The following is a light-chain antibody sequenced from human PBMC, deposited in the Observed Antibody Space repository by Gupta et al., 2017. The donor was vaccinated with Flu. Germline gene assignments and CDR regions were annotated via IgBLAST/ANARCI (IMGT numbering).Light chain of an antibody. CDR2: EAS. Sequence: SSLFASVGDRGTITCQASRDIVKYLDWYQQKPGEAPKLLIKEASHLQGGVPSRFSGSGFGTDFTLIISSRQPEDFATYYCRQYDNRPPYTFGQGTK. J-gene: IGKJ2*01. CDR3: RQYDNRPPYT. CDR1: RDIVKY. V-gene: IGKV1-33*01.